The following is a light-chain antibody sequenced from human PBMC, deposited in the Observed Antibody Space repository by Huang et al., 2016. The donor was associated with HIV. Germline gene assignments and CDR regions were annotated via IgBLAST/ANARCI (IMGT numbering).Light chain of an antibody. J-gene: IGKJ2*01. CDR3: QQYGSSSYT. Sequence: EIVLTQSPASLSLCPGERAMLSCGASQSVSSGYLAWFQQKPGLPPRLLIYDAAVRAPGIPDRCSGGGSGTDFTRTISRLEPEDLAVYYCQQYGSSSYTFGQGTKLEIK. V-gene: IGKV3D-20*01. CDR2: DAA. CDR1: QSVSSGY.